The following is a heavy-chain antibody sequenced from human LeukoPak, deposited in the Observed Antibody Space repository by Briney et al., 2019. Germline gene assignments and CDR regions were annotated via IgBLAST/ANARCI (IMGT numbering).Heavy chain of an antibody. V-gene: IGHV3-21*01. Sequence: GGSLRLSCAASGFTFSSYSMNWVRQAPGKGPEWVSSISSSSSYIYYADSVKGRFTISRDNAKNSLYLQMNSLRAEDTAVYYCARVYSNYGTRRSYFDYWGQGTLVTVSS. J-gene: IGHJ4*02. CDR2: ISSSSSYI. CDR1: GFTFSSYS. D-gene: IGHD4-11*01. CDR3: ARVYSNYGTRRSYFDY.